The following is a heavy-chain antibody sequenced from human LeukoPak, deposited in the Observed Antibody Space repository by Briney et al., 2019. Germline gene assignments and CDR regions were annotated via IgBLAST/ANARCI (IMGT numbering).Heavy chain of an antibody. CDR1: GVSFSGYY. D-gene: IGHD3-9*01. J-gene: IGHJ4*02. V-gene: IGHV4-34*01. CDR3: ARVYYDILTGYYEDY. CDR2: INHSGST. Sequence: SETLSLTCAVYGVSFSGYYWSWIRQPPGKGLEWIGEINHSGSTNYNPSLKSRVTISVDTSKNQFSLKLSSVTAADTAVYYCARVYYDILTGYYEDYWGQGTLVIVSS.